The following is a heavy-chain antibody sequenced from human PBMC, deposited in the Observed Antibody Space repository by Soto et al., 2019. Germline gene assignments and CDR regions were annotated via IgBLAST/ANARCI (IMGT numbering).Heavy chain of an antibody. CDR1: GFIFSSYS. CDR2: ISNDGSNK. D-gene: IGHD2-21*01. J-gene: IGHJ3*02. Sequence: QVQLVESGGGVVQPGRSLRLSCGASGFIFSSYSMHWVRQAPGKGLEWVAIISNDGSNKYYVDSVKGRFTISRDNSNNTLSLQMNSLRAEDTAVYYCARDQFLDAFDIWGQGTMVTVSS. CDR3: ARDQFLDAFDI. V-gene: IGHV3-30-3*01.